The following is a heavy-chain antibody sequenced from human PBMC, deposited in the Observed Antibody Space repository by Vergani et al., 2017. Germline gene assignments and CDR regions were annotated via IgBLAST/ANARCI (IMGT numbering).Heavy chain of an antibody. V-gene: IGHV4-59*01. J-gene: IGHJ4*02. CDR1: GDSMNTYY. D-gene: IGHD2-21*01. CDR2: IYDSGDT. Sequence: QVQLQESGPGLVKPSETLSRTCSVSGDSMNTYYWTWIRQPPGKGLEWIGYIYDSGDTKYNPSLKSRVTMSLDTSKNQFSLNLYSVTAADTAVYYCARGALWWLRQIDSWGQGTLDTVSS. CDR3: ARGALWWLRQIDS.